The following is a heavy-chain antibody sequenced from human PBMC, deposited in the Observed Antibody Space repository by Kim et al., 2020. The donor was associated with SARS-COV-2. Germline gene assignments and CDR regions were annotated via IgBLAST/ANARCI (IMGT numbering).Heavy chain of an antibody. V-gene: IGHV3-15*01. CDR1: GFTFSNAW. D-gene: IGHD2-2*01. CDR3: TTEYCSSTSCYGWRNYYYGMAV. Sequence: GGSLRLSCAASGFTFSNAWMSWVRQAPGKGLEWVGRIKSKTDGGTTDYAAPVKGRFTISRDDSKNTLYLQMNSLKTEDTAVYYCTTEYCSSTSCYGWRNYYYGMAVWGQGTTVTLSS. J-gene: IGHJ6*02. CDR2: IKSKTDGGTT.